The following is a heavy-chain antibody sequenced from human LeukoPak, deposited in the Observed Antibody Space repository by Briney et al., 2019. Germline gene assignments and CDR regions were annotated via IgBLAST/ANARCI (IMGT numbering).Heavy chain of an antibody. CDR3: ARHRDGYNSGDYFDY. CDR2: IIPIFGTA. J-gene: IGHJ4*02. Sequence: SSVKVSCKASGGTFSSYAISWVRQAPGQGLEWMGGIIPIFGTANYAQKFQGRVTITTDESTSTAYMELRSLRSDDTAVYYCARHRDGYNSGDYFDYWGQGTLVTVSS. CDR1: GGTFSSYA. D-gene: IGHD5-24*01. V-gene: IGHV1-69*05.